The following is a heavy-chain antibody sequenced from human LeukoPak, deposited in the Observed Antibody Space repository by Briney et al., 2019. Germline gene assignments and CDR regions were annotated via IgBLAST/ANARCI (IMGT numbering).Heavy chain of an antibody. J-gene: IGHJ4*02. Sequence: GRSQRLSHEASRVAINTNWRNSVPHTQKKGLEWVAKIKGDGGEKDHVDSVKGRFTISRDNAKNLLYLQMNSLRVEDTAVYYCARGGAARTDFWGQGTLVTVSS. CDR1: RVAINTNW. CDR2: IKGDGGEK. V-gene: IGHV3-7*01. CDR3: ARGGAARTDF. D-gene: IGHD6-6*01.